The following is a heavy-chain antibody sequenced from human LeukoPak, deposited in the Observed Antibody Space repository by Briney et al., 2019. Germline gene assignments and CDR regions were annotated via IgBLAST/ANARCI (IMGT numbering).Heavy chain of an antibody. V-gene: IGHV4-59*12. CDR3: ARRVKRWYSSGWSLWDYYMDV. J-gene: IGHJ6*03. Sequence: SETLSLTCTVSGGSISSYYWSWIRQPPGKGLEWIGYIYYSGSTNYKPSLKSRVTISVDTSKNQFSLKLSSVTAADTAVYYCARRVKRWYSSGWSLWDYYMDVWGKGTTVTIS. CDR1: GGSISSYY. CDR2: IYYSGST. D-gene: IGHD6-19*01.